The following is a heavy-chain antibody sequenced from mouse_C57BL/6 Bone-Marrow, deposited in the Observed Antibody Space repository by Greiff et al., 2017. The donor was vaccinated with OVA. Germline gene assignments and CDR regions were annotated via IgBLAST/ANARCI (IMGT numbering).Heavy chain of an antibody. CDR1: GFSLTSYG. J-gene: IGHJ1*03. CDR2: IWSGGST. V-gene: IGHV2-2*01. CDR3: ARKAYGNYWYFDV. Sequence: QVQLKESGPGLVQPSQSLSITCTVSGFSLTSYGVHWVRQSPGKGLEWLGVIWSGGSTDYNAAFISRLSISKDKSKSQVFFKMNSLQADDTAIYYCARKAYGNYWYFDVWGTGTTVTVSS. D-gene: IGHD2-1*01.